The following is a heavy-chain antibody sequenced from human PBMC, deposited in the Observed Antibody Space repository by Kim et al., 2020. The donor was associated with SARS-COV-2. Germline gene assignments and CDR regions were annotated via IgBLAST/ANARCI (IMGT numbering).Heavy chain of an antibody. CDR3: ASMVGPPYAQEAY. D-gene: IGHD1-26*01. Sequence: AQKFQGRVTMTRNTSISTAYMELSSLRSEDTAVYYCASMVGPPYAQEAYWGQGTLVTVSS. J-gene: IGHJ4*02. V-gene: IGHV1-8*01.